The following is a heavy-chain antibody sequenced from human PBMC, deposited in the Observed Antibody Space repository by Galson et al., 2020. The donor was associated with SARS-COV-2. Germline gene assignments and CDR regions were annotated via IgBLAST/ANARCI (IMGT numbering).Heavy chain of an antibody. CDR3: TGGSNSSPFYHFDP. Sequence: ASVKVSCKAPESTFTAHYMHWVRLAPSQGLKWMGRINPTTGATDVAQKFQGRATMPTDTSPTTAYMDLTMLTSDDPPVYYCTGGSNSSPFYHFDPWGQGTLVTVSS. V-gene: IGHV1-2*06. J-gene: IGHJ5*02. CDR1: ESTFTAHY. D-gene: IGHD3-10*01. CDR2: INPTTGAT.